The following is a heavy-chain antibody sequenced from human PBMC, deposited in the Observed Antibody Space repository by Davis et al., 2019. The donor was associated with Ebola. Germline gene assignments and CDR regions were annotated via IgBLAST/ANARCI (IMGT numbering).Heavy chain of an antibody. J-gene: IGHJ4*02. V-gene: IGHV3-21*04. CDR1: GFSFSGYT. CDR2: ISSGSSYI. CDR3: ARGDSYYDPSGYYAGPEAPDH. D-gene: IGHD3-22*01. Sequence: GESLKISCAASGFSFSGYTMNWVRQAPGKGLEWVSYISSGSSYIKYADSVKGRFTISRDNSKNTLYLQMNSLRAEDTAVYYCARGDSYYDPSGYYAGPEAPDHWGQGTLVSVSS.